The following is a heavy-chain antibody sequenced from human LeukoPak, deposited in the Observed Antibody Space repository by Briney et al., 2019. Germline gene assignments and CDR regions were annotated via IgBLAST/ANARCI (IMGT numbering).Heavy chain of an antibody. V-gene: IGHV3-30*02. J-gene: IGHJ5*02. Sequence: PGGSLRLSCTTSGFIFSNYGMHWVRQAPGKGLEWVAFIRHDGSNKYYADSVKGRCTISRDNSKNTLYLQMNSLRAEDTAVYYCAKDYEPLVGVHRWGDWFDPWGQGTLVTVSS. D-gene: IGHD1-26*01. CDR1: GFIFSNYG. CDR2: IRHDGSNK. CDR3: AKDYEPLVGVHRWGDWFDP.